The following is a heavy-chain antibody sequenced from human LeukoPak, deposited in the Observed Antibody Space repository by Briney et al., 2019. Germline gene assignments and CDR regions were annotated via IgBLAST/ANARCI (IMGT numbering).Heavy chain of an antibody. CDR2: ISSSSSYI. Sequence: PGGSLRLSCAASGFTFSSYSMNWVRQAPGKGLEWVSSISSSSSYIYYADSVKGRFTISRDNAKNSLYLQMNSLRAEDTAVYYCAKDSDYYGSGSYHPPGYWGQGTLVTVSS. CDR3: AKDSDYYGSGSYHPPGY. V-gene: IGHV3-21*04. J-gene: IGHJ4*02. D-gene: IGHD3-10*01. CDR1: GFTFSSYS.